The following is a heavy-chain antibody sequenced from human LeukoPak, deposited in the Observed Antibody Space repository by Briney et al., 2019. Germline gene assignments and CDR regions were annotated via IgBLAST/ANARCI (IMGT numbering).Heavy chain of an antibody. CDR3: ARPGGGVVPAEALGGFDY. CDR2: TYPADSDT. CDR1: GYSFTNYW. Sequence: GASLKISCKASGYSFTNYWIGWVHQMPGKGLEWMGITYPADSDTSYSPFFQGQVTISANKSISTAYLQWSSLKASDSAMYYCARPGGGVVPAEALGGFDYWGQGTLVTVSS. J-gene: IGHJ4*02. V-gene: IGHV5-51*07. D-gene: IGHD2-2*01.